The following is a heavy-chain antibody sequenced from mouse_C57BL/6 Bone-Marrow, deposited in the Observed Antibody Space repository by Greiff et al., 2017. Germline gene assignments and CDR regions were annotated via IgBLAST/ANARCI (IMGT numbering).Heavy chain of an antibody. CDR3: ARQNYGNYGYFDV. CDR2: ISSGGSYT. V-gene: IGHV5-6*02. J-gene: IGHJ1*03. CDR1: GFTFSSYG. Sequence: DVMLVESGGDLVKPGGSLKLSCAASGFTFSSYGMSWVRQTPDKRLEWVATISSGGSYTYYPDSVKGRFTISRDNAKNTLYLQISSLKSEDTAMYYCARQNYGNYGYFDVWGTGTTVTVSS. D-gene: IGHD2-1*01.